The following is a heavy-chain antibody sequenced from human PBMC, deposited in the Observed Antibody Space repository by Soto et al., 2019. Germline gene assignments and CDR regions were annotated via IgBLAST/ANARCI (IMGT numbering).Heavy chain of an antibody. Sequence: EVQLVESGGGLVQPGRSLRLSCAASGFTFDDYAMHWVRQAPGKGLEWVSGISWNSGSIGYADSVKGRFTISRDNAKNSLYLQMNSLRAEDTALYYCARSGGYSYGQPSYYYGRDVWGQGTTVTVSS. CDR3: ARSGGYSYGQPSYYYGRDV. J-gene: IGHJ6*02. V-gene: IGHV3-9*01. CDR1: GFTFDDYA. D-gene: IGHD5-18*01. CDR2: ISWNSGSI.